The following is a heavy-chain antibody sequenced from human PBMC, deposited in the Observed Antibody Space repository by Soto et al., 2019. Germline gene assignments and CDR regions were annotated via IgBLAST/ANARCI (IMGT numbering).Heavy chain of an antibody. V-gene: IGHV4-59*01. J-gene: IGHJ2*01. CDR1: GGSISSYY. Sequence: SETLSLTCTVSGGSISSYYWSWIRQPPGKGLEWIGYIYYSGSTNYNPTLKSRVTISVDTSKNQFSLKLSSVTAADTAVYYCARAIYSGYDYWDFDLWGRGPLVTVSS. CDR2: IYYSGST. CDR3: ARAIYSGYDYWDFDL. D-gene: IGHD5-12*01.